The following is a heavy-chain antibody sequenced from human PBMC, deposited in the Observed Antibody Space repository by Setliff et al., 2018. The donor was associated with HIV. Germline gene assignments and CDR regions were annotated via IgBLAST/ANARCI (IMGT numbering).Heavy chain of an antibody. CDR1: GGSFSGYH. V-gene: IGHV4-34*01. CDR3: ARELGSFPYYMDV. D-gene: IGHD3-10*01. J-gene: IGHJ6*03. CDR2: IDHSGST. Sequence: SETLSLTCAVYGGSFSGYHWSWIRQSPGKGLEWIGEIDHSGSTDDNPSLKSRVTISVDTSKNQFSLNLTSVAAADTAIYYCARELGSFPYYMDVWGKGTTVTVSS.